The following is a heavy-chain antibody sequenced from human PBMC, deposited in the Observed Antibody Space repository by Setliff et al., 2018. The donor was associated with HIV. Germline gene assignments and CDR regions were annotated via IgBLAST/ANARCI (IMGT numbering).Heavy chain of an antibody. D-gene: IGHD3-3*01. CDR1: GFTLGDYA. Sequence: GGSLRLSCTASGFTLGDYAMSWVRQAPGKGLEWVGYIRSKEYGGTTEYAASVKGRFVISKDDSKRIVYLQMNSLKTEDTAVYYCVRGVQFMEWLEGGQGTLVTVSS. J-gene: IGHJ4*02. V-gene: IGHV3-49*04. CDR2: IRSKEYGGTT. CDR3: VRGVQFMEWLE.